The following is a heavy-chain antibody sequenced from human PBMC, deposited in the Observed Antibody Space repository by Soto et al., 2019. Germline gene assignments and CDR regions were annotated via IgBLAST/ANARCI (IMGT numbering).Heavy chain of an antibody. D-gene: IGHD1-26*01. Sequence: GGSLRLSCAAAGLTVSSKYMSWVRQAPGKGLEWVSVIYSGGSTYYADSVKGRFTISRDNSKNTLYLQMNSLRAEDTAVYYCARVPTSDAFDIWGQGTMVTVS. J-gene: IGHJ3*02. CDR1: GLTVSSKY. V-gene: IGHV3-66*01. CDR3: ARVPTSDAFDI. CDR2: IYSGGST.